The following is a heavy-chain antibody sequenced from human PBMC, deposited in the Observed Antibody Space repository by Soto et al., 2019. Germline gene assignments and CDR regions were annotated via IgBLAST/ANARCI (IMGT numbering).Heavy chain of an antibody. Sequence: ASLKVSCNTSGYTFTSYGIICVRHTPGQGLEWMGWISAYNGNTNYAQKLQGRVTMTTDTSTSTAYMELRSLRSDDTAVYYCARSGLTTKRDFDYWGQGTLVTVSS. CDR2: ISAYNGNT. CDR3: ARSGLTTKRDFDY. D-gene: IGHD4-17*01. CDR1: GYTFTSYG. V-gene: IGHV1-18*01. J-gene: IGHJ4*02.